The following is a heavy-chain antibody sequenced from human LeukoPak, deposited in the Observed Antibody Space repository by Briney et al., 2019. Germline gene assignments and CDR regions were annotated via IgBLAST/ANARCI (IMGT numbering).Heavy chain of an antibody. Sequence: ASVKVSCKASGYTFIAYYMHWVRQAPGQGLEWMGWTNPNSGGTKYAQKFQGRVTMTRDKSISTAYMELNRLRSDDTAVYYCARPQREIRYFDWSDAFDIWGQGTMVTVSS. CDR3: ARPQREIRYFDWSDAFDI. V-gene: IGHV1-2*02. CDR1: GYTFIAYY. D-gene: IGHD3-9*01. CDR2: TNPNSGGT. J-gene: IGHJ3*02.